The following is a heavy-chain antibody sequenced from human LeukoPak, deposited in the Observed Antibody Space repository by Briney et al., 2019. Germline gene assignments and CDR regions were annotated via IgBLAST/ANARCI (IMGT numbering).Heavy chain of an antibody. J-gene: IGHJ4*02. CDR3: ARDRRCSSTSCRYFDY. V-gene: IGHV4-59*01. CDR2: IYCSGST. CDR1: GGSISSYY. D-gene: IGHD2-2*01. Sequence: PSETLSLSCTASGGSISSYYWSWIRQPPGKGLEWIGYIYCSGSTNYNPYLKSRVTISVDTSKNQYSLKLSSVTAADTAVYYGARDRRCSSTSCRYFDYWGQGTLVTVSS.